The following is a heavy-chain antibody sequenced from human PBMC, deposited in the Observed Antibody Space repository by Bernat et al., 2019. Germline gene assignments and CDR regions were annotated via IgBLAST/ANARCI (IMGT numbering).Heavy chain of an antibody. V-gene: IGHV3-53*04. Sequence: EVQLVESGGGLVQPGGSLRVSCAASGFIVSTNYMSWVRQAPGKGLEWVSVIYSGGNTYYADSVKGRFTISRHNSKNTLYLQMNSLRAEDTAVYYCAKGDSGYDLTQYFDYWGQGTLVTVSS. CDR3: AKGDSGYDLTQYFDY. CDR1: GFIVSTNY. CDR2: IYSGGNT. D-gene: IGHD5-12*01. J-gene: IGHJ4*02.